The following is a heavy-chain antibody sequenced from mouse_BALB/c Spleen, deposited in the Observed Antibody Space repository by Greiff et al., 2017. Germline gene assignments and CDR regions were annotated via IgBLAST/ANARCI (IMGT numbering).Heavy chain of an antibody. J-gene: IGHJ2*01. CDR2: INPGSGGT. CDR3: ARNGDYGYDGGYYFDY. Sequence: VKVVESGAELVRPGTSVKVSCKASGYTFTNYLIEWVKQRPGQGLEWIGVINPGSGGTNYNEKFKGKATLTADKSSSTAYMQLSSLTSDDSAVYFCARNGDYGYDGGYYFDYWGQGTTLTVSS. D-gene: IGHD2-14*01. V-gene: IGHV1-54*01. CDR1: GYTFTNYL.